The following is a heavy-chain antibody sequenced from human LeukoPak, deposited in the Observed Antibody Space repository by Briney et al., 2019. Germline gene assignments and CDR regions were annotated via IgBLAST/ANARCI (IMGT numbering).Heavy chain of an antibody. V-gene: IGHV3-30*01. J-gene: IGHJ4*02. Sequence: GRSLRLSCVASGFPFSCYSFHWVRQAPGKGLAWVALLSYDGSIKHYADSVKGRFTLSRDNSKSSVYLQMDSLKADDTAVYYCARGVSTWYRIDYWGQGTLVTVSS. CDR3: ARGVSTWYRIDY. CDR1: GFPFSCYS. D-gene: IGHD6-13*01. CDR2: LSYDGSIK.